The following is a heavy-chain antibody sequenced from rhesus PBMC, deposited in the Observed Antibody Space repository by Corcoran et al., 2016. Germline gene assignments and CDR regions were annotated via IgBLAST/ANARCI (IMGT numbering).Heavy chain of an antibody. CDR2: IFVSGGGT. J-gene: IGHJ4*01. CDR3: ARSGSYYLYYFDY. CDR1: GGSISDDYY. Sequence: QVQLQESGPGLVKPSETLSLTCAVSGGSISDDYYWSWIRQPPGKGLEWIGYIFVSGGGTHSNPSLKNRVSISIDTSKNQFSLKLSSVTAADTAVYYCARSGSYYLYYFDYWGQGVLVTVSS. V-gene: IGHV4-106*01. D-gene: IGHD3-16*01.